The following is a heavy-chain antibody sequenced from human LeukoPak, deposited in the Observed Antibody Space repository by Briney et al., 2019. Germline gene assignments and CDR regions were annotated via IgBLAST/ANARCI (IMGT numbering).Heavy chain of an antibody. CDR3: ARARPIFYGSAPWAFDI. D-gene: IGHD3-10*01. J-gene: IGHJ3*02. V-gene: IGHV1-18*01. CDR1: GYSFTSYG. Sequence: ASVKVSCKASGYSFTSYGISWVRQAPGQGLEWMGWISVYNGNTNYAQKLQGRVTMTTDTSTSTAYMELGSLRSDDTAVYYCARARPIFYGSAPWAFDIWGQGTMVTVSS. CDR2: ISVYNGNT.